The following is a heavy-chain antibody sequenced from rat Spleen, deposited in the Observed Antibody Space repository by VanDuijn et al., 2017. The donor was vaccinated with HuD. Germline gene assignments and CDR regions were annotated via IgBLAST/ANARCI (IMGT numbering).Heavy chain of an antibody. CDR2: IWSGGST. CDR1: GFSLTNYG. CDR3: ARNAKYYYDGSYYYVHFDY. D-gene: IGHD1-12*02. Sequence: QVQLKESGPGLVQPSQTLSLTCTVSGFSLTNYGLNWVRQPPGKGLEWIGAIWSGGSTDYNSALKSRLSISRDTSKSQVLLKMNSLQTEDTAMYFCARNAKYYYDGSYYYVHFDYWGQGVMVTVSS. V-gene: IGHV2-16*01. J-gene: IGHJ2*01.